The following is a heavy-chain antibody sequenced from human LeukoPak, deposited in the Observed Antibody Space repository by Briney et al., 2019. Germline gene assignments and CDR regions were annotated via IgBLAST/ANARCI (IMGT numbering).Heavy chain of an antibody. J-gene: IGHJ6*02. V-gene: IGHV3-30*18. CDR1: GFTFNAFW. D-gene: IGHD3-22*01. CDR3: AKDRITMIVVVITTTYGMDV. CDR2: ISYDGSNK. Sequence: GGSLRLSCEGSGFTFNAFWMSWVRQAPGKGLEWVAVISYDGSNKYYADSVKGRFTISRDNSKNTLYLQMNSLRAEDTAVYYCAKDRITMIVVVITTTYGMDVWGQGTTVTVSS.